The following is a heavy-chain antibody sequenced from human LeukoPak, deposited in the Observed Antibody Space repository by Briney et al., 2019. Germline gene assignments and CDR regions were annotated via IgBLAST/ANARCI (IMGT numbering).Heavy chain of an antibody. CDR1: GGSISSSGYY. Sequence: PSETLSLTCTVSGGSISSSGYYWAWIRQPPGRGLEWIGSIYYSGSTYYNPSLKSRVTISVDTSKNQFSLKLSSVTAADTAVYYCARHFGSFDHWGQGTLVTVSS. V-gene: IGHV4-39*01. J-gene: IGHJ4*02. CDR3: ARHFGSFDH. CDR2: IYYSGST. D-gene: IGHD3-10*01.